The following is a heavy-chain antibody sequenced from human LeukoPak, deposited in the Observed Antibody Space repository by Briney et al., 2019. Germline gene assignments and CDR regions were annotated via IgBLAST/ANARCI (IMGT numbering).Heavy chain of an antibody. D-gene: IGHD2-21*02. J-gene: IGHJ6*02. CDR2: IYYSGST. CDR3: ARRLRYYYGMDV. CDR1: GGSISTYY. Sequence: SETLSLTCTVSGGSISTYYWSCIRQPPGKGLEYIGYIYYSGSTNFNPSLKSRVTISVDTSKNQFSLKLTSVTAADTAVYYCARRLRYYYGMDVWGQGTTVTVSS. V-gene: IGHV4-59*01.